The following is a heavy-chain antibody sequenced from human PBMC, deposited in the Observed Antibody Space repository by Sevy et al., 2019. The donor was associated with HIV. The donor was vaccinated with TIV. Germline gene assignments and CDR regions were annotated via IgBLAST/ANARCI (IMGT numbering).Heavy chain of an antibody. CDR1: GFTFSSYA. V-gene: IGHV3-30*04. CDR2: ISYDGSNK. J-gene: IGHJ6*02. D-gene: IGHD3-3*01. Sequence: GESLKISCAASGFTFSSYAMHWVRQAPGKGLEWVAVISYDGSNKYYADSVKGRFTISRDNSKNTLYLQMNSLRAEDTAVYYCAGDPHMFFGVVITDYGMDVWGQGTTVTVSS. CDR3: AGDPHMFFGVVITDYGMDV.